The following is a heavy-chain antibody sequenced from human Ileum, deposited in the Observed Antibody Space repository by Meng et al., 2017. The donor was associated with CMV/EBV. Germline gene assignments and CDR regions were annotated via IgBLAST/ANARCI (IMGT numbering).Heavy chain of an antibody. CDR1: GFTHSLYW. Sequence: EVESGESGVGLVGPLGPPGPSCAVSGFTHSLYWMHWVRQVPGKGLVWVSRFKGDGTSTNYADSLKGRFTVSRDNAKNLVYLQMNSLSAEDTAVYFCASEGGAWQIDYWGQGTLVTVSS. D-gene: IGHD4-17*01. J-gene: IGHJ4*02. CDR3: ASEGGAWQIDY. CDR2: FKGDGTST. V-gene: IGHV3-74*01.